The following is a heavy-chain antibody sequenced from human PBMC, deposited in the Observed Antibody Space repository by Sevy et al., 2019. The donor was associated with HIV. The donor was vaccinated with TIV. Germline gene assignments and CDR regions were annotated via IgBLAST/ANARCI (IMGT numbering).Heavy chain of an antibody. CDR2: ISSSSSYI. CDR1: GFTFSSYS. J-gene: IGHJ3*02. CDR3: ARDRGRYSYLSAFDI. D-gene: IGHD5-18*01. V-gene: IGHV3-21*01. Sequence: GGSLRLSCAASGFTFSSYSMNWVRQAPGKGLEWVSSISSSSSYIYYADSVKGRFTISRDNAKNSLYLQMNSLRAEDTAVYYCARDRGRYSYLSAFDIWGQGTMVTVSS.